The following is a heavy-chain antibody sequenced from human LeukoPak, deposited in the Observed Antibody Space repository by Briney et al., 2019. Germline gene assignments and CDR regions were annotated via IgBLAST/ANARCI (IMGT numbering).Heavy chain of an antibody. CDR3: ATTLYGSGYDYSHHLDS. D-gene: IGHD5-12*01. J-gene: IGHJ4*02. CDR1: GLTFSNYS. CDR2: IRSSGNAI. Sequence: QPGGSLRLSCAASGLTFSNYSMNWVRPAPGKGLEWVSYIRSSGNAIYYADSVKGRFTISRDNAKSSLYLQMNSLRAEDTALYYCATTLYGSGYDYSHHLDSWGRGTLVTVSS. V-gene: IGHV3-48*04.